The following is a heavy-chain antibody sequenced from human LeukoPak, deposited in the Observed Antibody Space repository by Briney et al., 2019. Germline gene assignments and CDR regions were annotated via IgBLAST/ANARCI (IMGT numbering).Heavy chain of an antibody. CDR2: ISSSSSYI. V-gene: IGHV3-21*01. CDR1: GFTFSSYS. D-gene: IGHD2-2*02. CDR3: ARDRGERPAAILGQSPGY. Sequence: GGSLRLSCAASGFTFSSYSMNWVRQAPGKGLEWVSSISSSSSYIYYADSVKGRFTISRDNAKNSLYLQMNSLRAEDTAVYYCARDRGERPAAILGQSPGYWGQGTLVTVSS. J-gene: IGHJ4*02.